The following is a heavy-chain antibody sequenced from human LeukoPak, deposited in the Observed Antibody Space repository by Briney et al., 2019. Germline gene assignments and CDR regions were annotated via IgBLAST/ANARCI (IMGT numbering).Heavy chain of an antibody. Sequence: GRSLRLSSAVSGLTFSSYAMSSVRQAPRKGLKGLSGISGSGGNTYYADSVKGRFTNSRDNSKNTLYLQMNSLRSEDTAVYYCVKEREGYKKFYFNYWGQGALVTVSS. CDR1: GLTFSSYA. V-gene: IGHV3-23*01. J-gene: IGHJ4*02. CDR2: ISGSGGNT. D-gene: IGHD5-24*01. CDR3: VKEREGYKKFYFNY.